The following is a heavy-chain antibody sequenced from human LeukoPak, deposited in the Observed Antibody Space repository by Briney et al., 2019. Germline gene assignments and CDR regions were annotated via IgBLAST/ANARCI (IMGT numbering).Heavy chain of an antibody. CDR2: INSDGSST. CDR1: GFTFSIYW. Sequence: QPGGSLRLSCAASGFTFSIYWMHWVRQAPGKGLVWVSRINSDGSSTSYADSVNGRFTISRDNAKNTLYLQMNSLRAEDTAVYYCARDEDWSGYYGAFDIWGQGTMVTVSS. J-gene: IGHJ3*02. V-gene: IGHV3-74*01. D-gene: IGHD3-3*01. CDR3: ARDEDWSGYYGAFDI.